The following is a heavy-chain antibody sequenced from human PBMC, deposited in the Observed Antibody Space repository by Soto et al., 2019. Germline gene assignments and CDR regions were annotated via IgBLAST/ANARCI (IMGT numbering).Heavy chain of an antibody. CDR2: ISYDGSNK. CDR3: AKEYYYDSSGNGSFDY. Sequence: GGSLRLSCAASGFTFSSYGMHWVRQAPGKGLEWVAVISYDGSNKYYADSVKGRFTISRDNSKNTLYLQMNSLRAEDTAVYYCAKEYYYDSSGNGSFDYWGQGTLVTVSS. V-gene: IGHV3-30*18. CDR1: GFTFSSYG. D-gene: IGHD3-22*01. J-gene: IGHJ4*02.